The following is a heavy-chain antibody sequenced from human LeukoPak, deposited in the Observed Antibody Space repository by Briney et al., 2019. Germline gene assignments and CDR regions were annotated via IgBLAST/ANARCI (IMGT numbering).Heavy chain of an antibody. CDR3: ASFSHQLLGRNFDY. V-gene: IGHV1-46*01. CDR2: INPSDGSP. D-gene: IGHD6-6*01. CDR1: GYTFTSYY. Sequence: AASVKVSCKASGYTFTSYYMHWVRQAPGQGLEWMGIINPSDGSPSYAQKFQGRLTMTRDTSTSTVYMELSSLRSEDTAVYYCASFSHQLLGRNFDYWGQGTLVTVSS. J-gene: IGHJ4*02.